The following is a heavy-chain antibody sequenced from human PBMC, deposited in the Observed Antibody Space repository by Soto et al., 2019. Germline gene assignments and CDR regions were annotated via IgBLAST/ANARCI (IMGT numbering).Heavy chain of an antibody. D-gene: IGHD1-26*01. J-gene: IGHJ4*02. V-gene: IGHV4-30-4*01. CDR1: GDSISSNTNY. CDR3: ARGLITGSQYSGGWYYFDS. CDR2: ISYSGTT. Sequence: SETLSLTCTVSGDSISSNTNYWSWIRQPPGEGLEWIGFISYSGTTSYSPSLKSRVAISLDTSKNQFSLSLSSVTATDTAVYYCARGLITGSQYSGGWYYFDSWGQGTQVTVSS.